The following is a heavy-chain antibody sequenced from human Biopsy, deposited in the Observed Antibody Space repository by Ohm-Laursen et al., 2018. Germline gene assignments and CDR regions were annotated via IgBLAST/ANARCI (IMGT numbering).Heavy chain of an antibody. Sequence: GSLRLSCTASGFTFSDHYMEWVRQAPGKGLEWVSFITNTGRTVYADSVKGRFTISRDNADNSLHLQMKSLRAEDTAVYYCARELGNGMDVWGQGTPVTVSS. CDR3: ARELGNGMDV. CDR1: GFTFSDHY. CDR2: ITNTGRTV. V-gene: IGHV3-11*01. J-gene: IGHJ6*02.